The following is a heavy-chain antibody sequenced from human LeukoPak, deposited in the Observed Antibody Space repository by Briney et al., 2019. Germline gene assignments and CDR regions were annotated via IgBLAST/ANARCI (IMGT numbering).Heavy chain of an antibody. V-gene: IGHV1-8*01. CDR2: INPNSGNT. CDR1: GYPFTTHD. D-gene: IGHD3-3*01. CDR3: ARGVPTLWNGYFTEFDH. Sequence: ASVTVSCTASGYPFTTHDITWVRQAPGQGLQWLGWINPNSGNTDYAQKFQDRVFMTTDSSINTAYLELRSLKSEDTAVYYCARGVPTLWNGYFTEFDHWGQGTQVTVSS. J-gene: IGHJ4*02.